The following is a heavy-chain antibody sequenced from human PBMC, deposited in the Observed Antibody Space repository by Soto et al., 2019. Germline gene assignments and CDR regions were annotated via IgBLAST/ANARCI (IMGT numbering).Heavy chain of an antibody. Sequence: GSSVKVSCKASGYTFTSYYMHWVRQAPGQGLEWMGIINPSCGSTSYAQKFQGRVTMTRDTSTITVYMELSSLRSEDTAVYYCAREGYYDSSGYPYYYYYGMDVWGQGTTVTVSS. V-gene: IGHV1-46*01. D-gene: IGHD3-22*01. J-gene: IGHJ6*02. CDR2: INPSCGST. CDR1: GYTFTSYY. CDR3: AREGYYDSSGYPYYYYYGMDV.